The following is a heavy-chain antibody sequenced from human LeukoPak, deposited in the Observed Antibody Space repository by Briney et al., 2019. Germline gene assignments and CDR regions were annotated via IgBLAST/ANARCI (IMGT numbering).Heavy chain of an antibody. J-gene: IGHJ6*03. CDR2: IYYSGST. CDR1: GGSISSSSYY. CDR3: AREGGYYYNYYMDV. D-gene: IGHD2-15*01. V-gene: IGHV4-39*07. Sequence: PSETLSLTCTVSGGSISSSSYYWGWIRQPPGKGLEWIGSIYYSGSTYYNPSLKSRVTISVDTSKNQFSLKLSSVTAADTAVYYCAREGGYYYNYYMDVWGKGTTVTVSS.